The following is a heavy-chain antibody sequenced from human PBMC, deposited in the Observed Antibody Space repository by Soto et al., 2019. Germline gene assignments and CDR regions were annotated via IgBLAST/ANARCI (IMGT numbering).Heavy chain of an antibody. J-gene: IGHJ5*02. D-gene: IGHD3-9*01. CDR2: MNPNSGNT. V-gene: IGHV1-8*01. CDR1: GYTFTSYD. Sequence: QVQLVQSGAEVKKPGASVKVSCKASGYTFTSYDINWVRQATGQGLEWMGWMNPNSGNTGYAQKFQGRVTMTRNTSRSTAYMERSRLRSEDAAVYYGARGALLTWFDPWGQGTLVTVSS. CDR3: ARGALLTWFDP.